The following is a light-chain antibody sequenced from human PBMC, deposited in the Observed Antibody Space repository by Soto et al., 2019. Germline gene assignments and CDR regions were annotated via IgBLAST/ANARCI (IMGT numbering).Light chain of an antibody. J-gene: IGKJ1*01. CDR2: DAS. V-gene: IGKV3-11*01. CDR3: QQRSNWPWT. Sequence: EIVLTQSPATLSVSPGERATLSCRASPSVTSNLAWYQQALGQAPRLLIYDASNRAAGIPARFSGSGSGTDFTLTISSLEPEDFAVYYCQQRSNWPWTFGQGTKVDIK. CDR1: PSVTSN.